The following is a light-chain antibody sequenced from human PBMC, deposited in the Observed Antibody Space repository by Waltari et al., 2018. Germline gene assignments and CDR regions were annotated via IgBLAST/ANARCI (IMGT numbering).Light chain of an antibody. CDR2: WAS. V-gene: IGKV4-1*01. J-gene: IGKJ1*01. Sequence: DIVMTQSPDSLAVSLGERATINCKSSQRVFYSSNNENYLAWYQQRPGQPPKLLIYWASTRESGVPDRFSGSGSGTDFTLTISSLQAEDVAVYYCQQYSSPPWTFGQGTKVEIK. CDR1: QRVFYSSNNENY. CDR3: QQYSSPPWT.